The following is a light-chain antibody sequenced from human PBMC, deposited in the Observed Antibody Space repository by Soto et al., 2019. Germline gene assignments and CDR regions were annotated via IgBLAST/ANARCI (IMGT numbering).Light chain of an antibody. V-gene: IGKV1-12*01. CDR1: QGISTY. CDR2: AAS. J-gene: IGKJ2*01. CDR3: QQSYDLPRT. Sequence: DIQMTQSPSSVSASIGDRVSITCRASQGISTYLGWYQQKPGKAPKLLIYAASSLQPGVPSRFSGSGSATDFTLTISSLQPEDFATYYCQQSYDLPRTFGQGTKLEIK.